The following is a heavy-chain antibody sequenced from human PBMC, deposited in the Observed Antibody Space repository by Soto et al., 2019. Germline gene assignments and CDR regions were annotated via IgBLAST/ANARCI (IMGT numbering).Heavy chain of an antibody. CDR1: GGTFSSYA. D-gene: IGHD5-12*01. Sequence: QVQLVQSGAEVKKPGSSVKVSCKASGGTFSSYAISWVRQAPGQGLEWMGGLITIFGTANYAQKFQGSVTITADDSTGTAYLELSCLRSEDTAVYYCASSVAKYYYYGMDVWCQETTVTVSS. CDR2: LITIFGTA. V-gene: IGHV1-69*12. CDR3: ASSVAKYYYYGMDV. J-gene: IGHJ6*02.